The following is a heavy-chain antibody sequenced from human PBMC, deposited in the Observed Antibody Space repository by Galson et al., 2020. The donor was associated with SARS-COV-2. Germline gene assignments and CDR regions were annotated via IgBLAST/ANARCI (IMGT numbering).Heavy chain of an antibody. CDR2: IYYSGST. V-gene: IGHV4-31*03. CDR3: VRDRSGYGDFDY. J-gene: IGHJ4*02. Sequence: SQTLSLTCTLSGHSISSGGYYCSWIRQHPGKGLEWIGSIYYSGSTYYNPSLKSRVTISVDTPKNQFSLKLNSVNAADTAVDYCVRDRSGYGDFDYWGQGTLVTVSS. CDR1: GHSISSGGYY. D-gene: IGHD5-12*01.